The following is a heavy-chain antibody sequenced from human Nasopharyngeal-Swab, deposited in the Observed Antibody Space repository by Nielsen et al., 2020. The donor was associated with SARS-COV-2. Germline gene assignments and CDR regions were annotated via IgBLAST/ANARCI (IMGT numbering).Heavy chain of an antibody. D-gene: IGHD2-15*01. CDR2: ISYDGSNK. V-gene: IGHV3-30-3*01. CDR3: ASGERPDLLHFDY. J-gene: IGHJ4*02. Sequence: GESLKISCAASGFTFSSYAMHWVRQAPGKGPEWVAVISYDGSNKYYADSVKGRFTISRDNSKNTLYLQMNSLRAEDTAVYYCASGERPDLLHFDYWGQGTLVTVSS. CDR1: GFTFSSYA.